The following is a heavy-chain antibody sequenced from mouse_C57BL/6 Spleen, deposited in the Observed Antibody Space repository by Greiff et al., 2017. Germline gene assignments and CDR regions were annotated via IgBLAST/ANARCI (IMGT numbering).Heavy chain of an antibody. D-gene: IGHD2-12*01. CDR3: AIVTSGARDY. Sequence: EVKVEESGGGLVQPGGSLKLSCVASGFSFSNYWLNWVRQSPEKGLEWVAQIRLKSVNYATHYAAFVKGRFTVSRDESKSSVDLQINNLRAEDTGIYYCAIVTSGARDYWGQGTSVTVSS. V-gene: IGHV6-3*01. CDR1: GFSFSNYW. CDR2: IRLKSVNYAT. J-gene: IGHJ4*01.